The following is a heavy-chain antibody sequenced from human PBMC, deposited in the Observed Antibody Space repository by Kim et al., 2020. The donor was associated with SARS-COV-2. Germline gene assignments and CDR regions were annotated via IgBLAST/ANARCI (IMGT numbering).Heavy chain of an antibody. CDR3: ARDAYRWLQLEGWFDP. V-gene: IGHV4-38-2*02. CDR1: GYSISSSYY. CDR2: IYHSGSS. Sequence: SETLSLTCTVSGYSISSSYYWGWIRQPPGKGLEWIGSIYHSGSSYYNPSLKSRVTISVDMSKNQFSLKLSSVTAADTAVYYGARDAYRWLQLEGWFDPWG. D-gene: IGHD5-12*01. J-gene: IGHJ5*02.